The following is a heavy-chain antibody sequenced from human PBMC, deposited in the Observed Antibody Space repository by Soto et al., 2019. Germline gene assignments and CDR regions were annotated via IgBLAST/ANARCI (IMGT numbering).Heavy chain of an antibody. J-gene: IGHJ4*02. V-gene: IGHV3-11*01. CDR2: ITSSGSTT. CDR1: GFTFSDYY. Sequence: QVQLVESGGDLVQPGGSLRLSCAASGFTFSDYYMSWIRQAPGKGLEWVSSITSSGSTTYYTDSVKGRFTISRDNAKNSLYRQMNSLRAEDTAVYYWARERYSYGPYYFDCWGQGTLVTVSS. CDR3: ARERYSYGPYYFDC. D-gene: IGHD5-18*01.